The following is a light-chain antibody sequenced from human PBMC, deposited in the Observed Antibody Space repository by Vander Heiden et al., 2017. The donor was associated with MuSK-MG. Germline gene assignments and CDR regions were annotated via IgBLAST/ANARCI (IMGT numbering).Light chain of an antibody. V-gene: IGKV1-5*01. Sequence: DIQMTPSPSTLSASVGDRVTITCRASQSSSSWLARYQQKPGKAPKRLIYDASSLESGVPSRFSGSGSGTEFTLTISSLQPDDLATYYCQQYKSERGTFGQGTKLEIK. CDR1: QSSSSW. CDR2: DAS. J-gene: IGKJ2*01. CDR3: QQYKSERGT.